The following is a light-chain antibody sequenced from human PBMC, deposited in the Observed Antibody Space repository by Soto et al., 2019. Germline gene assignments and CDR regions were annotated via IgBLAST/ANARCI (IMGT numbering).Light chain of an antibody. V-gene: IGLV1-47*01. CDR1: SSNIGSNY. Sequence: QSVLTQPPSASGTPGQRVNISCSGSSSNIGSNYVYWYRQFPGTAPKLLIQRNNQRPSGVPARFSGSKSGTSASLAISGLRSEDEADYYCSAWDDSLSGVVFGGGTQLTVL. J-gene: IGLJ2*01. CDR3: SAWDDSLSGVV. CDR2: RNN.